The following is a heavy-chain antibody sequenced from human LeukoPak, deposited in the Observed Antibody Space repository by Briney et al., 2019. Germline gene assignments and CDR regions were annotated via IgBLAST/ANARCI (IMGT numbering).Heavy chain of an antibody. CDR1: GGTFSSYT. J-gene: IGHJ4*02. Sequence: SAKVSCKASGGTFSSYTISWVRRAPGQGLEWMGRIIPILGIANYAQKFQGRVTITADKSTSTAYMELSSLRSEDTAVYYCARDYCSSTSCYINFDYWGQGTLVTVSS. CDR3: ARDYCSSTSCYINFDY. D-gene: IGHD2-2*02. V-gene: IGHV1-69*04. CDR2: IIPILGIA.